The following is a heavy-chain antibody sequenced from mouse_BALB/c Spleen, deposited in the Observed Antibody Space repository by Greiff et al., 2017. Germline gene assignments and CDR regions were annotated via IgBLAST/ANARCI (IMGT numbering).Heavy chain of an antibody. Sequence: QVQLKESGAELVRPGSSVKISCKASGYAFSSYWMNWVKQRPGQGLEWIGQIYPGDGDTNYNGKFKGKATLTADKSSSTAYMQLSSLTSEDSAVYFCANYYGSSYFDYWGQGTTLTVSS. V-gene: IGHV1-80*01. J-gene: IGHJ2*01. CDR2: IYPGDGDT. CDR1: GYAFSSYW. D-gene: IGHD1-1*01. CDR3: ANYYGSSYFDY.